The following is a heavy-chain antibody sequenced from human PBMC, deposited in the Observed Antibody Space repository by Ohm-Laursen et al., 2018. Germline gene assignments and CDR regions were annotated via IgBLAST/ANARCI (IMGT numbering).Heavy chain of an antibody. V-gene: IGHV3-15*01. D-gene: IGHD6-19*01. Sequence: SLRLSCAASGFTFSSNWMTWVRQAPGKGLEWVGRIKSKTDGGTTDYAAPVKGRFTISRDDSKNTLYLQMNSLKTEDTAVYYCTTTSGWYEENWFDPWGQGTLVTVSS. J-gene: IGHJ5*02. CDR1: GFTFSSNW. CDR3: TTTSGWYEENWFDP. CDR2: IKSKTDGGTT.